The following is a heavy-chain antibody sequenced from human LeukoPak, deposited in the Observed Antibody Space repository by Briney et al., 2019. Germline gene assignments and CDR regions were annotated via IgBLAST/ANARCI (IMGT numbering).Heavy chain of an antibody. CDR1: GYTFSSFW. J-gene: IGHJ5*02. CDR3: GRGGGCRSISRYSFSWFDP. V-gene: IGHV5-51*01. D-gene: IGHD2-2*02. Sequence: GESLKISCKGSGYTFSSFWIGWVRRRPGKGLEWMGIIYPDDSDTRYSPSFHGQVTISADKSISTAYLQWSSLKASDTAMYYRGRGGGCRSISRYSFSWFDPWGQGTLVTVSS. CDR2: IYPDDSDT.